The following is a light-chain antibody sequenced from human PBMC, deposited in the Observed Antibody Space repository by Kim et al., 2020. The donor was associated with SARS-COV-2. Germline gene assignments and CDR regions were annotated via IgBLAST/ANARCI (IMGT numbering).Light chain of an antibody. CDR1: SLRSYY. Sequence: LGQPVKITCQGDSLRSYYARWYQQKPGQAPILVIYGRNNRPSGIPDRFSGSSSVNTASLTITGAQAEDEADYYCNSRDRTGKRWVFGTGTKVTVL. CDR2: GRN. J-gene: IGLJ1*01. V-gene: IGLV3-19*01. CDR3: NSRDRTGKRWV.